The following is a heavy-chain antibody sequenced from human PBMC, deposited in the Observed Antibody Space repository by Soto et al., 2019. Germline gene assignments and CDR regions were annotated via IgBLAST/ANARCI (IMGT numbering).Heavy chain of an antibody. CDR1: GGSISSYY. CDR3: ARDRTYSSSWYGVWFDP. CDR2: IYTSGST. V-gene: IGHV4-4*07. D-gene: IGHD6-13*01. J-gene: IGHJ5*02. Sequence: SETLSLTCTVSGGSISSYYWSWIRQPAGKGLEWIGRIYTSGSTNYNPSLKSRVTMSVDTSENQFSLKLSSVTAADTAVYYCARDRTYSSSWYGVWFDPWGQGTLVTVSS.